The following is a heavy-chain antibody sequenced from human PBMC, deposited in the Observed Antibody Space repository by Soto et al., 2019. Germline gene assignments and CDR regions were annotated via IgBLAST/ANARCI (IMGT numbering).Heavy chain of an antibody. J-gene: IGHJ4*02. CDR1: GFTFSSYG. V-gene: IGHV3-33*01. CDR2: IWYDGSNK. D-gene: IGHD1-26*01. CDR3: ASGLGAGDRVRMDY. Sequence: QVQLVESGGGVVQPGRSLRLSCAASGFTFSSYGMHWVRQAPGKGLEWVAVIWYDGSNKYYEDSVKGRFTISRDNSKKTLYLQMNSLRAEDTAVYYCASGLGAGDRVRMDYCGQGTLVTVSS.